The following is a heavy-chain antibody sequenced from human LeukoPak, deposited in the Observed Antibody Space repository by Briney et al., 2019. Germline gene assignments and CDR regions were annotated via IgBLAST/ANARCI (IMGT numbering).Heavy chain of an antibody. CDR1: GGHINSSSYY. CDR3: ARHPERYSYFDY. D-gene: IGHD5-18*01. V-gene: IGHV4-39*01. CDR2: IYYSGSA. J-gene: IGHJ4*02. Sequence: SETLSLPCTVSGGHINSSSYYWGWPRQPQGKGLEWIGIIYYSGSAYYNPSLKSRVTMCVDTSKNQFSLRLSSVTAADTAVYSCARHPERYSYFDYWGQGTLVTVSS.